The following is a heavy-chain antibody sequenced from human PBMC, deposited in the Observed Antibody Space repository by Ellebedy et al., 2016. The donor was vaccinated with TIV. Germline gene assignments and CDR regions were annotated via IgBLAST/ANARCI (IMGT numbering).Heavy chain of an antibody. Sequence: GESLKISCAASGFTFGCCAMSWVRQAPGKGLGWVSVISNGGDTTYADSVKGRFTISRDNSKNTLYLQMNSLRADDTAIYYCAKLSGVLSWYADYWGLGTLVTVSS. D-gene: IGHD6-13*01. J-gene: IGHJ4*02. CDR2: ISNGGDTT. CDR1: GFTFGCCA. CDR3: AKLSGVLSWYADY. V-gene: IGHV3-23*01.